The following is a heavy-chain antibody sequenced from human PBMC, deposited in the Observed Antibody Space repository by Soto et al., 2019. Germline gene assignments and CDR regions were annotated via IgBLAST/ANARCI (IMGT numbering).Heavy chain of an antibody. D-gene: IGHD3-22*01. J-gene: IGHJ4*02. CDR3: ARPHYDSNTFYSFFDY. CDR2: IFHGGGT. V-gene: IGHV4-34*12. Sequence: SETMSLTCDVSGASFSGYYWSWIRQPPGKGLEWIGQIFHGGGTNYSPSLKSRVTISVDTSENQFSLELTSVTAADTAVYYCARPHYDSNTFYSFFDYWGQGTLVTVSS. CDR1: GASFSGYY.